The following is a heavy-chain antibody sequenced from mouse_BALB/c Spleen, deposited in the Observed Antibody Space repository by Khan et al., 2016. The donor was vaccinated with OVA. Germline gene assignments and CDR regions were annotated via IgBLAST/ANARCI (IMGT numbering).Heavy chain of an antibody. Sequence: VQLQQSGPELVKPGASVKMSCKASGYTFTDYNMDWVKQSHGKSLEWVGYIYPNNGGTGYNQKFKTKATLTVDNSSSTASMQLRSLTSEDSAVSYCARSSYRSFAYWGHGTLVTVSA. CDR1: GYTFTDYN. CDR3: ARSSYRSFAY. V-gene: IGHV1S29*02. J-gene: IGHJ3*01. CDR2: IYPNNGGT. D-gene: IGHD1-1*01.